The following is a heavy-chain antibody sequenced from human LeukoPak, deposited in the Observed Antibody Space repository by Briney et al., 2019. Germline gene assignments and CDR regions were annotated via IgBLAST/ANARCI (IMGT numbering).Heavy chain of an antibody. Sequence: GGSLRLSCAASGFTLSSYDMHWVRQAPGKGLEWVAFISFDGSNKYHADSVKGRFTISKDNSKNTLFLQMNNLRAEDTAVYYCRSYRMVRGGPDAFDIWGQGTMVTVSS. J-gene: IGHJ3*02. CDR3: RSYRMVRGGPDAFDI. CDR1: GFTLSSYD. CDR2: ISFDGSNK. D-gene: IGHD3-10*01. V-gene: IGHV3-30-3*01.